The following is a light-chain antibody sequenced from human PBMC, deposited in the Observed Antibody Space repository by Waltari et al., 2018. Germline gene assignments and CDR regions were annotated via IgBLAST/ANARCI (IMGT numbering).Light chain of an antibody. CDR3: MQTLHAPWT. V-gene: IGKV2-28*01. CDR1: QSLLHSNGYNY. CDR2: LGS. J-gene: IGKJ1*01. Sequence: DIVMTQSPLSLAVTPGEPASISCRSSQSLLHSNGYNYLDWYFQKPGQSPQLLVYLGSNRASGVPDRFSGRGSGTDFTLKISRVEAEDVGLYYCMQTLHAPWTFGQGTKVEIK.